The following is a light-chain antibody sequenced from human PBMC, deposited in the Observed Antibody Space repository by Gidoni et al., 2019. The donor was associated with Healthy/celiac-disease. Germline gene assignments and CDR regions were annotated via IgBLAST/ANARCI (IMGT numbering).Light chain of an antibody. CDR1: QGISSY. Sequence: IQLTQYPSSLSASVGDRVTITCRASQGISSYLAWYQQKPGKAPKLLIYAASTLQSGVPSRFSGSGSGTDFTPTISSLQPEDFATYYCQQLNSYPRTFGQGTKVEIK. CDR2: AAS. J-gene: IGKJ1*01. CDR3: QQLNSYPRT. V-gene: IGKV1-9*01.